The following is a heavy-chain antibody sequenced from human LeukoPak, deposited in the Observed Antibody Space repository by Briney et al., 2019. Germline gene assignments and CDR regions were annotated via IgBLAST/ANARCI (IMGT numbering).Heavy chain of an antibody. Sequence: PAGSLRLSCAASAFTFNSYAMAWVRQAQGKGLEWVSTTSNSGSTPFYAGTVKGRFTISRGNSQNTLYLQMTSLRAEDTAVYYCAKLLVRGSHYFDYWGQGTLVTVSS. D-gene: IGHD3-10*01. J-gene: IGHJ4*02. CDR1: AFTFNSYA. CDR2: TSNSGSTP. CDR3: AKLLVRGSHYFDY. V-gene: IGHV3-23*01.